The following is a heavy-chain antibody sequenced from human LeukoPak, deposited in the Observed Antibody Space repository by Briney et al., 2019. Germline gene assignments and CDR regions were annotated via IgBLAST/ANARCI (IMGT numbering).Heavy chain of an antibody. CDR3: ARAGLTFYYDSSTNDAFDI. CDR1: GGSISSGGYY. Sequence: PSETLSLTCTVSGGSISSGGYYWSWIRQPPGKGLEWIGYIYYSGSTNYNPSLKSRVTISVDTSKNQFSLKLSSVTAADTAVYYCARAGLTFYYDSSTNDAFDIWGQGTMVTVSS. V-gene: IGHV4-61*08. J-gene: IGHJ3*02. D-gene: IGHD3-22*01. CDR2: IYYSGST.